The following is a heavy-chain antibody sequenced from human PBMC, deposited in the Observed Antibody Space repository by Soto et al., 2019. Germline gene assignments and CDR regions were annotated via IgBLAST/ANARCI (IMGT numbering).Heavy chain of an antibody. CDR3: AREPARDDYVWGSYRFDYYYYGMDV. Sequence: ASVKVSCKASGYTFTSYGISWVRQAPGQGLEWMGWISAYNGNTNYAQKLQGRVTMTTDTSTSTAYMELRSLRSDDTAVYYCAREPARDDYVWGSYRFDYYYYGMDVWGQGTTVTVSS. CDR1: GYTFTSYG. D-gene: IGHD3-16*02. CDR2: ISAYNGNT. J-gene: IGHJ6*02. V-gene: IGHV1-18*01.